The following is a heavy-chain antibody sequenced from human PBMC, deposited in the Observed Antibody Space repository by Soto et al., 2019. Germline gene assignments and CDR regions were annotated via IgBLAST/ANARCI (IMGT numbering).Heavy chain of an antibody. CDR3: ATSSGSGYRGFGY. V-gene: IGHV1-69*02. Sequence: QVQLVQSGAELKKPGSSVKVSCKASGDTFSFYTINWVRQAPGLGLEWMGRVNPILSMSNYAQKLQGRVTMSEDKSTSTAYMEMRSLRSEARGFYYGATSSGSGYRGFGYGGEGELVTVSS. CDR2: VNPILSMS. D-gene: IGHD3-10*01. J-gene: IGHJ4*02. CDR1: GDTFSFYT.